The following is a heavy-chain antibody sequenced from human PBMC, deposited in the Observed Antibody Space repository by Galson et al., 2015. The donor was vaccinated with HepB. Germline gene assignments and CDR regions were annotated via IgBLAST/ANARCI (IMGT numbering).Heavy chain of an antibody. CDR3: ARVFRTPYCGGDCDYYGMNV. CDR1: GFTFSSYA. D-gene: IGHD2-21*02. J-gene: IGHJ6*02. Sequence: SLRLSCAASGFTFSSYAMHWVRQAPGKGLEWVAVISYDGSNKYYADSVKGRFTISRDNSKNTLYLQMNSLRAEDTAVYYCARVFRTPYCGGDCDYYGMNVWGQGTTVTVSS. V-gene: IGHV3-30-3*01. CDR2: ISYDGSNK.